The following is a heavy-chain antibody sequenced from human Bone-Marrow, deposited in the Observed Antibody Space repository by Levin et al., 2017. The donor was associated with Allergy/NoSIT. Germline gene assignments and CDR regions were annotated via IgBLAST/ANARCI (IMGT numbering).Heavy chain of an antibody. J-gene: IGHJ4*02. Sequence: GGSLRLSCAASGFTFSTYWMHWVRQPPGKGLVWVSHINSDGSSTNYADSVKGRFTISRDNAKNTLYLQMNSLRAEDTAVYYCARGSYCSGGSCLHFDYWGQGTLVTVSS. CDR1: GFTFSTYW. D-gene: IGHD2-15*01. V-gene: IGHV3-74*01. CDR2: INSDGSST. CDR3: ARGSYCSGGSCLHFDY.